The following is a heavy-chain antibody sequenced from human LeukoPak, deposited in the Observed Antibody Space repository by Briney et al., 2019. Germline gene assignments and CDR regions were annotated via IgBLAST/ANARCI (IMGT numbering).Heavy chain of an antibody. CDR3: ARAFYYDIIGGEGMDV. CDR2: ISNSASYI. V-gene: IGHV3-21*01. CDR1: GFTFSTYN. Sequence: GGSLRLSCAASGFTFSTYNMNWVRQAPGKRLEGVSSISNSASYIFYADSVKGRFTISRDNAKNSLYLQMNSLRAEDTAVYYCARAFYYDIIGGEGMDVWGQGTTVTVSS. J-gene: IGHJ6*02. D-gene: IGHD3-22*01.